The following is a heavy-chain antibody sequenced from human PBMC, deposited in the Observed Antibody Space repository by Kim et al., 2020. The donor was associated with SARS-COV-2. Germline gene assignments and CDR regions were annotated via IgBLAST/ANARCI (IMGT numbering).Heavy chain of an antibody. Sequence: SETLSLTCSVSGDSISSYDWWSWVRQPPGKGLEWIGEIHHGGNTNYNPTHKTRVTISIDKSQNHFSLNLISVTAADTAVYYCVRGELALGFDPWGQGILVTVSS. CDR1: GDSISSYDW. J-gene: IGHJ5*02. CDR2: IHHGGNT. V-gene: IGHV4-4*02. CDR3: VRGELALGFDP. D-gene: IGHD1-7*01.